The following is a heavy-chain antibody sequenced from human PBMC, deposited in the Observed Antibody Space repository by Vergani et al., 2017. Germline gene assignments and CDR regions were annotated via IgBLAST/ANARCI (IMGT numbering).Heavy chain of an antibody. J-gene: IGHJ5*02. V-gene: IGHV2-70*04. CDR3: ARSSWGWFDP. CDR2: IDWDDDK. CDR1: GFSLSTSGMR. Sequence: QVTLKESGPALVKPTQTLTLTCTFSGFSLSTSGMRVSWIRQPQGKALEWLARIDWDDDKFYSTSLKTRLTISKDTSKNQVVLTMTNMDPVDTATYYCARSSWGWFDPWGQGTLVTVSS. D-gene: IGHD3-16*01.